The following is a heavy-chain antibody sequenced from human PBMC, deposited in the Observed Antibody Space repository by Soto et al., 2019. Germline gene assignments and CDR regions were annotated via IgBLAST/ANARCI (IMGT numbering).Heavy chain of an antibody. Sequence: SVKVSCKSSGGTFSSYSMSWVRQAPGQGLEWMGGIIPIFGTANYAQKFQGRVTITADESTSTAYMELSSLRSEDTAVYYCARVPGIVVVVAATYGMDVWGQGTTVTVS. CDR3: ARVPGIVVVVAATYGMDV. CDR2: IIPIFGTA. CDR1: GGTFSSYS. J-gene: IGHJ6*02. D-gene: IGHD2-15*01. V-gene: IGHV1-69*13.